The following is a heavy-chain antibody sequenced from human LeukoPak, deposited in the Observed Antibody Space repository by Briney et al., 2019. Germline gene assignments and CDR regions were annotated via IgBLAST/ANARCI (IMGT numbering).Heavy chain of an antibody. CDR1: GFTFSSYG. J-gene: IGHJ5*02. CDR2: ISCDGSNK. CDR3: ARQRNDYRLRHWCHP. D-gene: IGHD4-11*01. V-gene: IGHV3-30*02. Sequence: PGGSLRLSCAASGFTFSSYGMHWVRQAPGKGLEWVSVISCDGSNKYYADSVKGRFTISRDNSKNTLYLQMNSLRAEDTAVYYCARQRNDYRLRHWCHPGGRGNLDTVPS.